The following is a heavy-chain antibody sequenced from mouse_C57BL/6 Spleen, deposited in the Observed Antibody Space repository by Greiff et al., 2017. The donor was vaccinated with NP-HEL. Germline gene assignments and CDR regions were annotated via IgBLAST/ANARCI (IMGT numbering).Heavy chain of an antibody. V-gene: IGHV1-53*01. Sequence: QVQLQQPGTELVKPGASVKLSCKASGYTFTSYWMHWVKQRPGQGLEWIGNINPSNGGTNFNEKFKSKATLTVDKSSSTAYMQLSSLTSEDSAVYYCARSGPTVVAPFAYWGQGTLVTVSA. CDR2: INPSNGGT. CDR1: GYTFTSYW. CDR3: ARSGPTVVAPFAY. D-gene: IGHD1-1*01. J-gene: IGHJ3*01.